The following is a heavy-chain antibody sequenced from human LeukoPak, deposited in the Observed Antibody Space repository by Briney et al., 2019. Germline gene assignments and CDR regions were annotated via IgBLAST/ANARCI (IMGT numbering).Heavy chain of an antibody. V-gene: IGHV4-39*01. J-gene: IGHJ4*02. CDR2: IYYSGST. D-gene: IGHD5-12*01. CDR3: ARSGYAPFDY. Sequence: PSGTLSLTCTVSGGSISSSSYYWGWIRQPPGKGLEWIGSIYYSGSTYYNPSLKSRVTISVDTSKNQFSLKLSSVTAADTAVYYCARSGYAPFDYWGQGTLVTVSS. CDR1: GGSISSSSYY.